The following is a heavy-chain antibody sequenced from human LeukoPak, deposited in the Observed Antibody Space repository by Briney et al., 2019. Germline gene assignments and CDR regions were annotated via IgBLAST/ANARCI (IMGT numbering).Heavy chain of an antibody. CDR1: GYSFTSYW. J-gene: IGHJ5*02. V-gene: IGHV5-51*01. D-gene: IGHD3-16*02. CDR2: IYPGDSDT. CDR3: ARLPDTFGGVIAYNWFDP. Sequence: GESLKISRKGSGYSFTSYWIGWVRQMPGKGPEWMGIIYPGDSDTRYSPSFQGQVTISADKSISTAYLQWSSLKASDTAMYYCARLPDTFGGVIAYNWFDPWGQGTLVTVSS.